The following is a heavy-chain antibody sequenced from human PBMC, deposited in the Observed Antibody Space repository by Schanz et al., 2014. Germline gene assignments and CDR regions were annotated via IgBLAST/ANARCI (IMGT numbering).Heavy chain of an antibody. V-gene: IGHV3-21*01. Sequence: VQLVESGGGLVQPGGSLRLSCAASGLSVSSNYMGWVRQAPGKGLEWVSSITASGDYMHYADSVKGRFTISRDNARNSLYLQMNSLRVEDTAVYYCARSEMDRGVIWGYWGQGTLVTVSS. J-gene: IGHJ4*02. CDR2: ITASGDYM. D-gene: IGHD3-10*01. CDR3: ARSEMDRGVIWGY. CDR1: GLSVSSNY.